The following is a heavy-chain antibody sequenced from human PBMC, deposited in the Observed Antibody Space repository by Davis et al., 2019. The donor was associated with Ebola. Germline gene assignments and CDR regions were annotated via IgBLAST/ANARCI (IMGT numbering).Heavy chain of an antibody. CDR3: AKDAEDGSGNWFFDF. Sequence: GGSLRLSCAASGFTFSSYWMSWVRQAPGKGLEWIAFISSGGHDTYYADSVRGRFTISRDNAKNLLYLQLNSLRDEDTALYYCAKDAEDGSGNWFFDFRGRGALVTVSS. CDR2: ISSGGHDT. V-gene: IGHV3-48*02. CDR1: GFTFSSYW. J-gene: IGHJ2*01. D-gene: IGHD5-24*01.